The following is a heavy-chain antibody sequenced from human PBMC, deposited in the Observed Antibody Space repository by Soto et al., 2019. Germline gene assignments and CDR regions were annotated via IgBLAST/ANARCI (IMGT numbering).Heavy chain of an antibody. CDR1: GFTFSSYA. CDR3: ARGVAAYYYSCLHY. J-gene: IGHJ4*02. CDR2: ISYDGTNK. D-gene: IGHD3-22*01. Sequence: QVQLVESGGGVVQPGRSLRLSCAASGFTFSSYAMHWVRQAPGKGLEWVAIISYDGTNKYHADSVKDRFTISRDNSKNTLYLQVNSLGPDDTTMSHRARGVAAYYYSCLHYWGQGTLVTVSS. V-gene: IGHV3-30-3*01.